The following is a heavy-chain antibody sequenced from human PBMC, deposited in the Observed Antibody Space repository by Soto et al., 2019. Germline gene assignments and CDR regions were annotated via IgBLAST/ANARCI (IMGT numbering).Heavy chain of an antibody. CDR3: ARDRLRGSYYGYYYYGMDV. D-gene: IGHD1-26*01. CDR2: IYYSGST. CDR1: GGSISSYY. J-gene: IGHJ6*02. V-gene: IGHV4-59*01. Sequence: PSETLSLTCTVSGGSISSYYWSWIRQPPGKGLEWIGYIYYSGSTNYNPSLKSRVTISVDTSKNQFSLKLSSVTAADTAVYYCARDRLRGSYYGYYYYGMDVWGQGTTVTVSS.